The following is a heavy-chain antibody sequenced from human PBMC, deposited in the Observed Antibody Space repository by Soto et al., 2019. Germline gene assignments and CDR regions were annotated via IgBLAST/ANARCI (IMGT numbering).Heavy chain of an antibody. CDR1: GYTLTELS. CDR3: ATRHSTVRVLRDYYYYMDV. CDR2: FDPEDGET. J-gene: IGHJ6*03. V-gene: IGHV1-24*01. Sequence: ASVKVSCKVSGYTLTELSMHWVRQAPGKGLEWMGGFDPEDGETIYAQKFQGRVTMTEDTSTDTAYMELSSLRSEDTAVYYCATRHSTVRVLRDYYYYMDVWGKGTTVTVSS. D-gene: IGHD3-3*01.